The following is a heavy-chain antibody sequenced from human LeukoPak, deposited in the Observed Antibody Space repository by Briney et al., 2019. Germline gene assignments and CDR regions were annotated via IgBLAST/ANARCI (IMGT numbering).Heavy chain of an antibody. CDR2: VSSSGSYT. V-gene: IGHV3-23*01. CDR1: GFSLSNYI. J-gene: IGHJ4*02. Sequence: PGESLRLSCVASGFSLSNYIMSWDRQAPGKGLEWVSTVSSSGSYTYYADSVKGRFTISRDNSKNTVYLEVNSLRAEDTAVYYCAKHRGSSGADARPAEYWGQGTLVTVSS. CDR3: AKHRGSSGADARPAEY. D-gene: IGHD5-12*01.